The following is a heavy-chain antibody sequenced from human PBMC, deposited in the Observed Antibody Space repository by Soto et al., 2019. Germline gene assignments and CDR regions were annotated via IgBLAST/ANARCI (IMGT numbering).Heavy chain of an antibody. J-gene: IGHJ5*02. CDR1: GYTFIDYG. CDR2: IHAGNGHT. CDR3: ARDRDTTTTVWFDP. D-gene: IGHD4-17*01. V-gene: IGHV1-3*01. Sequence: SVKVSCKPSGYTFIDYGIHWLRQAPGQSLEWMGWIHAGNGHTRYSEKLQGRVTITRDTSASTAYMELSSLTSEDTAVYYCARDRDTTTTVWFDPWGQGTLVTVS.